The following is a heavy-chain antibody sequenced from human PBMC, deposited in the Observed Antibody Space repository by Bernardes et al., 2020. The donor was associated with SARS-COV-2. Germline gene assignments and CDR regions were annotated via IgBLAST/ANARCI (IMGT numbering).Heavy chain of an antibody. J-gene: IGHJ6*02. D-gene: IGHD1-1*01. V-gene: IGHV1-18*01. Sequence: ASVKVSCKASGYTFNTYGISWVRQAPGQGLEWMGWINAYNGNTNYPQKFQGRVTMTTDTSTSTAYMELRSLRSDDTAVYYCARDREVQLLVIPYYYGMDVWGQGTTVTVSS. CDR1: GYTFNTYG. CDR3: ARDREVQLLVIPYYYGMDV. CDR2: INAYNGNT.